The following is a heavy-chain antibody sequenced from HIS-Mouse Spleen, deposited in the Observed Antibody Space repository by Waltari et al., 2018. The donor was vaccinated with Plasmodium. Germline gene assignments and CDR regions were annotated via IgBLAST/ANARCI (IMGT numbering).Heavy chain of an antibody. D-gene: IGHD6-13*01. J-gene: IGHJ2*01. Sequence: EVQLVESGGGLVQPGGSLRLSCASSGFPFSSHWLSWVRKAPGKGLEWVANIKQDGSEKYYVDSVKGRFTISRDNAKNSLYLQMNSLRAEDTAVYYCASSWYWYFDLWGRGTLVTVSS. V-gene: IGHV3-7*01. CDR1: GFPFSSHW. CDR2: IKQDGSEK. CDR3: ASSWYWYFDL.